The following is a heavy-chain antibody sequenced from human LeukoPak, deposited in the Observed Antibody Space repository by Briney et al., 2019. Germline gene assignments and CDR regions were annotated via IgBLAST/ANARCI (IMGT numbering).Heavy chain of an antibody. D-gene: IGHD3-10*01. CDR2: IYYSGST. J-gene: IGHJ4*02. CDR1: AGSISSYY. V-gene: IGHV4-39*01. CDR3: ARLGREMRFFGLDY. Sequence: SETLSLTCTVSAGSISSYYWGWIRQPPGKGLEWIGSIYYSGSTYYNPSLKSRVTISVDTSKNQFSLKLSSVTAADTAVYYCARLGREMRFFGLDYWGQGTLVTVSS.